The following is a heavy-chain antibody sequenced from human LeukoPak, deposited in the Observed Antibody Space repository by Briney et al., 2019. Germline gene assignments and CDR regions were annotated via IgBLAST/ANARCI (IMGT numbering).Heavy chain of an antibody. V-gene: IGHV3-74*01. CDR3: ARDPGQQWLTFFDY. CDR2: NNGDGSTT. J-gene: IGHJ4*02. D-gene: IGHD6-19*01. CDR1: GFSLSGYW. Sequence: GGSLRLSCVASGFSLSGYWMYWVRQAPGKGLMYISRNNGDGSTTNYADVVKGRFTMSRDNVKNTLYLQMNSLRAEDTAVYYCARDPGQQWLTFFDYWGQGTLVTVSS.